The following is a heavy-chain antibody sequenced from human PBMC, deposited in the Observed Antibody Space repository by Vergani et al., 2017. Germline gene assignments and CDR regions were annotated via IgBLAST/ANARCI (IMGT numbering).Heavy chain of an antibody. Sequence: DVHMAEFGGGFFQPGGSLRLSFSASGFSFNSYWMHWVRQVPGKGLLWVSRIKSDWSISAYADSVKGRFTISIDNAQNTLYLQMNRLRVEDTGVYYCARARCIETCYNSNCLDSWGQGTLVTVSS. V-gene: IGHV3-74*03. CDR1: GFSFNSYW. D-gene: IGHD1-20*01. CDR2: IKSDWSIS. J-gene: IGHJ5*01. CDR3: ARARCIETCYNSNCLDS.